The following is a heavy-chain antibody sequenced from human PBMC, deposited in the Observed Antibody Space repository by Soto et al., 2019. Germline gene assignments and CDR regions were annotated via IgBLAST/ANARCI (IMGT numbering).Heavy chain of an antibody. V-gene: IGHV3-23*01. J-gene: IGHJ3*02. CDR2: ISGSGTTV. Sequence: GGSLRLSCTASGLTFCNYAMDWVRQPPGKGLEWVSVISGSGTTVYYTDSVKGRFTLSRDNSKNTVDLQMNSLRVEDTAVYYCARDNLLWFGEWDAFDIWGQGTVVTVSS. CDR3: ARDNLLWFGEWDAFDI. CDR1: GLTFCNYA. D-gene: IGHD3-10*01.